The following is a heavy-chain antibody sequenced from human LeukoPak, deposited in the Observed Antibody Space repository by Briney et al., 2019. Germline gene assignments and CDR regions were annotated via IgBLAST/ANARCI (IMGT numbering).Heavy chain of an antibody. D-gene: IGHD2-21*02. CDR2: ISAYNGDT. CDR3: ARDGPITANWFDP. V-gene: IGHV1-18*01. J-gene: IGHJ5*02. Sequence: GASVKVSCKASGYTFTSYGISWVRQVPGQGLELVGWISAYNGDTNFAQRFHDRVTMTTDTSTGTAFMELRSLTSDDTAVYYCARDGPITANWFDPWGQGTLVIVSS. CDR1: GYTFTSYG.